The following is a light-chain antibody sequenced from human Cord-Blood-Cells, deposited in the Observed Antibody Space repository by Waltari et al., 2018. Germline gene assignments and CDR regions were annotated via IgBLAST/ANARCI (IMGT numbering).Light chain of an antibody. CDR1: SSDVGSYNL. Sequence: QSALTQPASVSGSPGQSITISCTGTSSDVGSYNLVSWYQQHTGKAPKLMIYAGSKRPSGVSNRFSSSKSGNTASLTISGLQAEDEADYYCCSYAGSVVFGGGTKLTVL. J-gene: IGLJ2*01. CDR2: AGS. CDR3: CSYAGSVV. V-gene: IGLV2-23*01.